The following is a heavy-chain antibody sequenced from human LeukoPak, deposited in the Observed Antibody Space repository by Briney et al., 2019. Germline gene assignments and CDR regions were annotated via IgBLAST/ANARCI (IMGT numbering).Heavy chain of an antibody. CDR2: INWNGGST. V-gene: IGHV3-20*04. CDR1: GFSFDDYG. J-gene: IGHJ4*02. Sequence: GGSLRLSCAASGFSFDDYGMSWVRQAPGKGLEWVSGINWNGGSTGYADSVKGRFTISRDNAKNSLYLQMNSLRAEDTAVYYCARAGGVEDHSSADYWGQGTLVTVSS. D-gene: IGHD3-16*01. CDR3: ARAGGVEDHSSADY.